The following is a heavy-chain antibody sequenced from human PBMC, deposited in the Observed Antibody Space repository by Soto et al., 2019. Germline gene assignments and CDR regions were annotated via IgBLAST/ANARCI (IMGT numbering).Heavy chain of an antibody. V-gene: IGHV3-21*01. CDR2: ISSSSSYI. J-gene: IGHJ5*02. D-gene: IGHD2-2*03. CDR3: ARLSPGGYCSSTSCYPRWFDP. Sequence: EVQLVESGGGLVKPGGSVRLSCAASGFTFTSYSMNWVRQAPGKGLEWVSSISSSSSYIYYADSVKGRFTISRDNAKNSLYLQMNSLRAEDTAVYYCARLSPGGYCSSTSCYPRWFDPWGQGTLVTVSS. CDR1: GFTFTSYS.